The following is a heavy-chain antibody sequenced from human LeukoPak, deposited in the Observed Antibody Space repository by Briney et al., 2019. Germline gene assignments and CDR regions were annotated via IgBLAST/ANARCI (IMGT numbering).Heavy chain of an antibody. CDR2: INHSGYT. J-gene: IGHJ4*02. CDR3: ARMTTGHDY. D-gene: IGHD4-17*01. V-gene: IGHV4-34*01. Sequence: SETLSLTCAVSGTSFSSYCWSWIRQSPEKGLEWIGEINHSGYTNNNPSLKSRVTMSVDTANNRFSLSLSSVTAADTAVYFCARMTTGHDYWGQGILVTVSS. CDR1: GTSFSSYC.